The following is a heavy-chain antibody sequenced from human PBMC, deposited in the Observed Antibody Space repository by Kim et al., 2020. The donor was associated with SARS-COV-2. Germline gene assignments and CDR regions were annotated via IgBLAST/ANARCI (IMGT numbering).Heavy chain of an antibody. CDR3: AGRSYYYYYYGMDV. D-gene: IGHD1-26*01. V-gene: IGHV3-53*01. Sequence: ADSVKGRFTIDRDNSKNTLYLQMNSLRAEDTAVYYCAGRSYYYYYYGMDVWGQGTTVTVSS. J-gene: IGHJ6*02.